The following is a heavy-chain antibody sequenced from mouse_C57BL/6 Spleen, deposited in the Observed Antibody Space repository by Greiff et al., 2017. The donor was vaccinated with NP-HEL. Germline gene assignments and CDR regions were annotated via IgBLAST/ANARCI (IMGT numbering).Heavy chain of an antibody. CDR3: AKNWGAYYSNYIYYFDY. V-gene: IGHV2-4*01. CDR2: IWSGGST. Sequence: VQVVESGPGLVQPSQSLSITCTVSGFSLTSYGVHWVRQPPGKGLEWLGVIWSGGSTDYNAAFISRLSISKDNSKSQVFFKMNSLQADDTAIYYCAKNWGAYYSNYIYYFDYWGQGTTLTVSS. J-gene: IGHJ2*01. D-gene: IGHD2-5*01. CDR1: GFSLTSYG.